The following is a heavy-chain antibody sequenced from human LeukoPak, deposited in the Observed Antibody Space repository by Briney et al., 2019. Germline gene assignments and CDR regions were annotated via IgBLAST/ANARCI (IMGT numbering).Heavy chain of an antibody. CDR2: IYYSGST. V-gene: IGHV4-59*01. Sequence: KTSETLSLTCTVSGGSISSYYWSWIRQPPGKGLEWIGYIYYSGSTNYNPSLKSRVTISVDTSKNQFSLKLSSVTAADTAVYYCASTYYDFWSGYSYYYYGMDVWGQGTTVTVSS. CDR3: ASTYYDFWSGYSYYYYGMDV. J-gene: IGHJ6*02. D-gene: IGHD3-3*01. CDR1: GGSISSYY.